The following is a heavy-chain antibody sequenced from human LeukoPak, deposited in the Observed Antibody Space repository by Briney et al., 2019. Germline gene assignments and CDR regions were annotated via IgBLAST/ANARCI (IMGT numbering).Heavy chain of an antibody. CDR2: ISYDGSNK. J-gene: IGHJ4*02. Sequence: GGSLRLSCAASGFTFSNYAMHWVRQAPGKGLEWVAVISYDGSNKYYADSVKGRFTISRDNSKNTLYLQMNSLRAEDTAVYYCARIPDIVAPIAGDDYWGQGTLVTVSS. CDR3: ARIPDIVAPIAGDDY. D-gene: IGHD5-12*01. V-gene: IGHV3-30*04. CDR1: GFTFSNYA.